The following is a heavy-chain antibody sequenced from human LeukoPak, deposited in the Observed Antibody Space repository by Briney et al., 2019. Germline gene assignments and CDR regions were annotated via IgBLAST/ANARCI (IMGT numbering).Heavy chain of an antibody. J-gene: IGHJ4*02. V-gene: IGHV3-7*01. CDR1: GFTFTTYW. CDR2: INQDGSEK. CDR3: AKDGRELLWGYYFDY. D-gene: IGHD1-26*01. Sequence: GGSLRLSCAASGFTFTTYWMSWVRQAPGKGLEWVADINQDGSEKDYVDSVEGRFTISRDNSKNTLYLQMNSLRAEDTAVYYCAKDGRELLWGYYFDYWGQGTLVTVSS.